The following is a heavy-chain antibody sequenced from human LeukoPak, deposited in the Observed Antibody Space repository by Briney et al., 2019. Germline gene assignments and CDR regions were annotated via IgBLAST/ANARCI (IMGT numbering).Heavy chain of an antibody. Sequence: ASVKVSCKVSGYTLTELSMHRVRQAPGKGLEWVGGFDPEDGETIYAQKFQGRVTMTEDTSTDTAYMELSSLRSEDTAVYYCASSRIAYCSGGSCYPNDYWGQGTLVTVSS. CDR1: GYTLTELS. CDR3: ASSRIAYCSGGSCYPNDY. J-gene: IGHJ4*02. V-gene: IGHV1-24*01. CDR2: FDPEDGET. D-gene: IGHD2-15*01.